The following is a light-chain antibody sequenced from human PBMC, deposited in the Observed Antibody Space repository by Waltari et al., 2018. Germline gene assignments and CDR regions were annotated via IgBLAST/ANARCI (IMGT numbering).Light chain of an antibody. CDR1: SGRTSYV. CDR3: QTWGNDIHIV. Sequence: QPVLTQSPSASASLGASVNLTCTLSSGRTSYVIAWHQQQPDKAPRFLMKLNSDGSHIKGDGIPYRFAGSSSGAERYLTISSLQSEDEADYYCQTWGNDIHIVFGGGTKLTVL. CDR2: LNSDGSH. V-gene: IGLV4-69*01. J-gene: IGLJ2*01.